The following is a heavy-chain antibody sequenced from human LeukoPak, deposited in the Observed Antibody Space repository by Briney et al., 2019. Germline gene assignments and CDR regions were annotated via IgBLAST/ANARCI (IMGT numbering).Heavy chain of an antibody. J-gene: IGHJ4*02. CDR2: ISSNNNSI. Sequence: GGSLRLSCAASGFTFSSYSMNWVRQAPGKGLEWVSYISSNNNSIYYADSVKGRFTISRDNAKNSLYLQMNTLRAEDTAVYYCARADTFYYDSSGYPYDHWGQGTLVTVSS. V-gene: IGHV3-48*01. CDR3: ARADTFYYDSSGYPYDH. CDR1: GFTFSSYS. D-gene: IGHD3-22*01.